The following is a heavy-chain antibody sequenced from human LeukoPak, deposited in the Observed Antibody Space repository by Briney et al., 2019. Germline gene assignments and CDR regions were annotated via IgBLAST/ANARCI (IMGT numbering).Heavy chain of an antibody. D-gene: IGHD1-14*01. V-gene: IGHV3-7*04. Sequence: GGSRRRSCVGSGFTFSCYWMTWVRQAPGKGLECVANIEDDGSEKYSVDSVKGRFPIARNNAKNLPYLQMSSLRAEDTAVYYCARARIDYWGQVALVTV. J-gene: IGHJ4*02. CDR1: GFTFSCYW. CDR2: IEDDGSEK. CDR3: ARARIDY.